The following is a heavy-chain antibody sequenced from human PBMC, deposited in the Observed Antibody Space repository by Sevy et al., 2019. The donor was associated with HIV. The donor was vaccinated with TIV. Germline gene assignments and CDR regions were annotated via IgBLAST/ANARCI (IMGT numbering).Heavy chain of an antibody. V-gene: IGHV3-21*01. CDR2: ISSSSSYI. J-gene: IGHJ3*02. CDR1: GFTFSSYS. CDR3: ARDAALSNYYDSSGYPNAFDI. Sequence: GGSLRLSCAASGFTFSSYSMNWVRQAPGKGLEWVSSISSSSSYIYYADSVKGRFTISRDNAKNSLYLQMNSLRAEDTALYYGARDAALSNYYDSSGYPNAFDIWGQGTMVTVSS. D-gene: IGHD3-22*01.